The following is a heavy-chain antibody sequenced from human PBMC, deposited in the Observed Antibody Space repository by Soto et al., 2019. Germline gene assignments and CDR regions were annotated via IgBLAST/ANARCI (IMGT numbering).Heavy chain of an antibody. J-gene: IGHJ4*02. D-gene: IGHD3-22*01. CDR1: GFTFSSYS. Sequence: PGGSLRLSCAASGFTFSSYSMNWVRQAPGKGLEWVSSISSSSSYIYYADSVKGRFTISRDNAKNSLYLQMNSLRAEDTAVYYCARDGSYYDSSGYYHFDYWGQGTLVTVSS. CDR3: ARDGSYYDSSGYYHFDY. CDR2: ISSSSSYI. V-gene: IGHV3-21*01.